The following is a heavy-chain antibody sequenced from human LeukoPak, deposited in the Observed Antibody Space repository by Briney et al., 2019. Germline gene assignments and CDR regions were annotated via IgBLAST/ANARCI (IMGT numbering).Heavy chain of an antibody. CDR3: ARHAPGYGYQYYFDY. Sequence: SETLSLTCTVSGGSIGSYYWSWIRQPPGKGLDWMGYIYYSGSTNYNPSLKSRVTISVATSKNQFSLKLSSVTAADTAVYYCARHAPGYGYQYYFDYWGQGTLVTVSS. V-gene: IGHV4-59*08. CDR1: GGSIGSYY. CDR2: IYYSGST. J-gene: IGHJ4*02. D-gene: IGHD5-18*01.